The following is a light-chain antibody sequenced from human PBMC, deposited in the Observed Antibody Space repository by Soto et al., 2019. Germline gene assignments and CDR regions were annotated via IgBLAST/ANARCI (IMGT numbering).Light chain of an antibody. J-gene: IGLJ1*01. Sequence: QSVQTHPPSTSTTPGQRVAISCSGSSSDIGSNAVYWYQQLPGTAPKLLIYRNNQQPSGVPDRFSGTKSGTSASLAISGFRSEDEADYYCAAWNDGLSGSGFGTGTKVTVL. CDR3: AAWNDGLSGSG. CDR1: SSDIGSNA. V-gene: IGLV1-47*01. CDR2: RNN.